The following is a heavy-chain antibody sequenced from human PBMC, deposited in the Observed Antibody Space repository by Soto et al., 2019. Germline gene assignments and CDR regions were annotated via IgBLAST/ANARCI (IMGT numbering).Heavy chain of an antibody. J-gene: IGHJ6*02. CDR3: AKEPFFPSYSRCHGMEV. Sequence: PGGSLRLSCAASGFTFSSYAMSWVRQAPGKGLEWVSAISGSGGSTYYADSVKGRFTISRDNSKNTLYLQLNSLRAEDTAVYYCAKEPFFPSYSRCHGMEVWGQGTTVSVSS. CDR1: GFTFSSYA. V-gene: IGHV3-23*01. D-gene: IGHD6-13*01. CDR2: ISGSGGST.